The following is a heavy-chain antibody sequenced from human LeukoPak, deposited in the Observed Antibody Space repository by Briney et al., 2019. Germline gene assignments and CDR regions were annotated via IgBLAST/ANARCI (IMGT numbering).Heavy chain of an antibody. J-gene: IGHJ3*02. CDR2: IYYSGST. CDR3: ARIVGAGDAFDI. Sequence: SQTLSLTCTVSGGSISSGDYYWSWIRQPPGKGLEWIGYIYYSGSTYYNPSLKSRVTMSVDTSKNQFSLKLSSVTAADTAVYYCARIVGAGDAFDIWGQGTMVTVSS. D-gene: IGHD1-26*01. CDR1: GGSISSGDYY. V-gene: IGHV4-30-4*08.